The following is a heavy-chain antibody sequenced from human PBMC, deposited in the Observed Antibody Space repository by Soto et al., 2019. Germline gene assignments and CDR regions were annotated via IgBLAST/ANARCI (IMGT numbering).Heavy chain of an antibody. Sequence: QVQLVQSGAEVKKPGSSVKVSCKASGGTFSSYAISWVRQAPGQGLEWMGGIIPIFGTANYAQKFQGRVTITADESKSTAYMELSSLRSEDTAVYYCARGHRYCSSTSFGYFDYWGQGTLVTVSS. CDR3: ARGHRYCSSTSFGYFDY. CDR1: GGTFSSYA. V-gene: IGHV1-69*01. D-gene: IGHD2-2*01. CDR2: IIPIFGTA. J-gene: IGHJ4*02.